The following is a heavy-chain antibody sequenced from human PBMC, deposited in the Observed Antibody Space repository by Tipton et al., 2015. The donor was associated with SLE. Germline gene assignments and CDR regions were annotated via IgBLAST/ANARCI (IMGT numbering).Heavy chain of an antibody. CDR2: IFPNNGDT. J-gene: IGHJ4*02. V-gene: IGHV1-2*02. CDR3: VRENWFYDF. Sequence: QSGPEVKQPGASVKVSCEASGYRFSDKYMHWVRQAPGQGLEWMGWIFPNNGDTHYAQKFQGRVTMTRDTSISTVYMELSRLRSDDTAIYYCVRENWFYDFWGQGTLVTVSS. D-gene: IGHD3-10*01. CDR1: GYRFSDKY.